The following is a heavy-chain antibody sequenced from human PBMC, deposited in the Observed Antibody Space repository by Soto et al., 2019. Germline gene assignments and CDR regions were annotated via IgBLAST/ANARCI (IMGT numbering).Heavy chain of an antibody. J-gene: IGHJ6*03. CDR2: INHSGST. Sequence: SETLSLTCAVYGGSFSGYYWSWIRQPPGKGLEWIGEINHSGSTNYNPSLKSRVTISVDTSKNQFSLKLSSVTAADTAVYYCARGLGVVVPAANNYMDVWGKGTTVTVSS. D-gene: IGHD2-2*01. CDR3: ARGLGVVVPAANNYMDV. V-gene: IGHV4-34*01. CDR1: GGSFSGYY.